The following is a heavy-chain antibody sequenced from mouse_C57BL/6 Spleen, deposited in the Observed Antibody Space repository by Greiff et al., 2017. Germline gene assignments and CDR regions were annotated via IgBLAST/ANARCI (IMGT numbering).Heavy chain of an antibody. V-gene: IGHV1-69*01. Sequence: QVQLKQPGAELVMPGASVKLSCKASGYTFTSYWMHWVKQRPGQGLEWIGEIDPSDSYTNYHQKFKGKSTLTVDKSSITAYMHLSSLTSEDSAVYYCARSGPLRSSPEGFAYWGQGTLVTVSA. J-gene: IGHJ3*01. CDR3: ARSGPLRSSPEGFAY. CDR1: GYTFTSYW. D-gene: IGHD1-1*01. CDR2: IDPSDSYT.